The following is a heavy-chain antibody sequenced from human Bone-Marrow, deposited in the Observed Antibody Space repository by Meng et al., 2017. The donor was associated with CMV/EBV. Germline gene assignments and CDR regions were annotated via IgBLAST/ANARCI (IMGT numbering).Heavy chain of an antibody. Sequence: SETLSLTCSVSDDSVSSGDDYWAWIRQPPGKGLEWIATFRYSGTTFDNPSLRNRVTKSFDTSKNQFSLRLTSVTAADTAVYFCAKRAVGPTTDYFDLWGQGTLVTVSS. CDR3: AKRAVGPTTDYFDL. D-gene: IGHD1-26*01. CDR2: FRYSGTT. CDR1: DDSVSSGDDY. V-gene: IGHV4-39*01. J-gene: IGHJ4*02.